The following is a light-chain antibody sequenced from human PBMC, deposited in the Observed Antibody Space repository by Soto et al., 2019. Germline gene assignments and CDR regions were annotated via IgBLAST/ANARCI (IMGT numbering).Light chain of an antibody. CDR3: AAWDDSLNGWV. J-gene: IGLJ3*02. Sequence: QSVLTQPASVSGSPGQSITISCTGTSSDVGGYNYVSWYQHHPGKAPKLIFFDVSNRPSGISNRFSGSKSGNTASLTISGLQAEDEADYYCAAWDDSLNGWVFGGGTKLTVL. CDR2: DVS. V-gene: IGLV2-14*03. CDR1: SSDVGGYNY.